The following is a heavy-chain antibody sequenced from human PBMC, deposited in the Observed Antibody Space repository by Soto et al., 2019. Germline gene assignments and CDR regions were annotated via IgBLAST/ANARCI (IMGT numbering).Heavy chain of an antibody. CDR1: GYTFTGYY. V-gene: IGHV1-2*02. CDR3: ARATVLFAERAWFDP. CDR2: INPNSGGT. J-gene: IGHJ5*02. D-gene: IGHD1-1*01. Sequence: GASVKVSCKASGYTFTGYYMHWVRQAPGQGLEWMGWINPNSGGTNYAQKFQGRVTMTRDTSISTAYMELSRLRSDDTAVYYCARATVLFAERAWFDPWGQGTLVTVSS.